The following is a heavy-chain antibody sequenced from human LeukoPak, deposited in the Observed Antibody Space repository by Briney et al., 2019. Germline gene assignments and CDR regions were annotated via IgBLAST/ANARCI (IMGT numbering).Heavy chain of an antibody. CDR1: GFTFSSYS. Sequence: GGSLRLSCAASGFTFSSYSLNWVRQAPGKGLEWVSSISSSSSYIYYADSVKGRFTISRDNAKNSLYLQMNSLRAEDTAVYYCASSGGYCSGGSCYSGPFDYWGQGTLVTVSS. CDR3: ASSGGYCSGGSCYSGPFDY. J-gene: IGHJ4*02. V-gene: IGHV3-21*01. CDR2: ISSSSSYI. D-gene: IGHD2-15*01.